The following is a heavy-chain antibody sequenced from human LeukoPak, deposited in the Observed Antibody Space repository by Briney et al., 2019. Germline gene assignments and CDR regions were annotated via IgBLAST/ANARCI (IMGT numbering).Heavy chain of an antibody. Sequence: ASVKVSCKASGYTFTSYGISWVRQAPGQGLEWMGWISAYNGNTNYAQKLQGRVTMTTDTSTSTAYMEPRSLRSDDTAVYYCARGDDILTGDTIYYFDYWGQGTLVTVSS. CDR3: ARGDDILTGDTIYYFDY. CDR2: ISAYNGNT. D-gene: IGHD3-9*01. J-gene: IGHJ4*02. CDR1: GYTFTSYG. V-gene: IGHV1-18*01.